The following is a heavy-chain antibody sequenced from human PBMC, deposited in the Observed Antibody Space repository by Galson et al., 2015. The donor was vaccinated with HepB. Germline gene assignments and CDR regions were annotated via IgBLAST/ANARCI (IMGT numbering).Heavy chain of an antibody. D-gene: IGHD6-19*01. J-gene: IGHJ4*02. CDR3: IRPEGAVGGTCVAD. V-gene: IGHV3-73*01. Sequence: FLRLSCAASGFTFRDFALHWVRQAPGKGLEWVGHIRSKPNNYATAYAESVKGRFTISRDDSKNTAYLQMNSLKTEDTAMYYCIRPEGAVGGTCVADWGQGSLVSVPA. CDR1: GFTFRDFA. CDR2: IRSKPNNYAT.